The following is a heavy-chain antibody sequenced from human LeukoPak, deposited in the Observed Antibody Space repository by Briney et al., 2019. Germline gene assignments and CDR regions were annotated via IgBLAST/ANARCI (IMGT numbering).Heavy chain of an antibody. D-gene: IGHD3-22*01. J-gene: IGHJ4*02. CDR2: MNPNSGNT. Sequence: GASVKVSCKASGYTFTSYDINWVRQATGQGLEWMGWMNPNSGNTGYAQKFQDRVTITRNTSISTAYMELSSLRSEDTAVYYCARSYYYDSSGYHYWGQGTLVTVSS. CDR1: GYTFTSYD. V-gene: IGHV1-8*03. CDR3: ARSYYYDSSGYHY.